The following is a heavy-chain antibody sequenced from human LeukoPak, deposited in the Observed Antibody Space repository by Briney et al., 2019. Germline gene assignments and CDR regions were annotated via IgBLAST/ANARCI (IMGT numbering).Heavy chain of an antibody. CDR2: IHYSGST. Sequence: KSSETLSLTCTVSGGSISSLYWSWIRQPPGKGLEWIGYIHYSGSTNYNPSLTSRLTISVDTSKNQFSLKLTSVTPADTAVYYCAGGGQWLAFDYWGQGTLVTVSS. CDR3: AGGGQWLAFDY. V-gene: IGHV4-59*11. J-gene: IGHJ4*02. D-gene: IGHD6-19*01. CDR1: GGSISSLY.